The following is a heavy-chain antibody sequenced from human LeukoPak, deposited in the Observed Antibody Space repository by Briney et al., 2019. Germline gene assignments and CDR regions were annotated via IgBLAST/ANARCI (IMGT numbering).Heavy chain of an antibody. V-gene: IGHV3-74*01. CDR1: GFSLSSYS. CDR2: IYSDGSSR. J-gene: IGHJ4*02. D-gene: IGHD6-13*01. Sequence: PGGSLRLSCAASGFSLSSYSMDWVRQAPGKGLVWVSRIYSDGSSRSYADSVKGRFTISRDNAKNTLYLQMNSLRAEDTAVYYCASASSHRIAAGGDYWGQGTLVTVSS. CDR3: ASASSHRIAAGGDY.